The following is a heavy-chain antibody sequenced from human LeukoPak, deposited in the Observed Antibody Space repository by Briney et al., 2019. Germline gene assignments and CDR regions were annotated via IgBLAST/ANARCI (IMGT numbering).Heavy chain of an antibody. CDR1: GFSLSTSGMC. CDR3: ARAYYGSGSYYPLDY. J-gene: IGHJ4*02. V-gene: IGHV2-70*11. D-gene: IGHD3-10*01. Sequence: SGPALVKPTQTLTLTCTFSGFSLSTSGMCVSWIRQPPGKALEWLARIDWDGDKYYSTSLKTRLTISKDTSKNQVVLTMTNMDPVDTATYYCARAYYGSGSYYPLDYWGQGTLVTVSS. CDR2: IDWDGDK.